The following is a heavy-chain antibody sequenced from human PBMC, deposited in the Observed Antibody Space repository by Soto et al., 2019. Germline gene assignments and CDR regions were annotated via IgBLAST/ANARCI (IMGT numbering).Heavy chain of an antibody. V-gene: IGHV4-61*01. CDR2: VYYSGTP. CDR1: GGSVSSATYY. D-gene: IGHD1-26*01. J-gene: IGHJ6*02. Sequence: SETLSLTCTVSGGSVSSATYYWNWIRQPPGKGLEWIGSVYYSGTPNYNPSLKSRVTISMDTSYNRLSLKLRSVTAADTALYYCAKHSGNSEYYGTDVWGQGTTVTV. CDR3: AKHSGNSEYYGTDV.